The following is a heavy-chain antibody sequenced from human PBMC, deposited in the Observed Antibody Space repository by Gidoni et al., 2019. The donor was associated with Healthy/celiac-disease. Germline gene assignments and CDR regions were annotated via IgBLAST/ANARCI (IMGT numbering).Heavy chain of an antibody. D-gene: IGHD4-4*01. J-gene: IGHJ4*02. CDR2: IYSGGST. CDR1: GFTVSSNY. CDR3: ARDRESNYASHY. V-gene: IGHV3-66*02. Sequence: EVQLVESVGGLVQPGGSLSLSCAASGFTVSSNYMSWVRQAPGKGLEWVSVIYSGGSTYYADSVKGRFTISRDNSKNTLYLQMNSLRAEDTAVYYCARDRESNYASHYWGQGTLVTVSS.